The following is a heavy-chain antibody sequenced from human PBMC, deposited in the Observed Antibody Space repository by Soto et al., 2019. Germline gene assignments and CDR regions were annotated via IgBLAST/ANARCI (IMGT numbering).Heavy chain of an antibody. D-gene: IGHD2-15*01. CDR2: IVGSGSST. CDR1: GFTFSSYA. CDR3: AKAGGDCSGGSCYSNQGDY. V-gene: IGHV3-23*01. J-gene: IGHJ4*02. Sequence: EVHLLESGGGLVQPGGSLRLSCAASGFTFSSYAMSWVRQAPGKGLEWVSAIVGSGSSTYYADSVKGRFTISRDNSKSTLYLQMNSLRADDTALYYCAKAGGDCSGGSCYSNQGDYWGQGTLVTVSS.